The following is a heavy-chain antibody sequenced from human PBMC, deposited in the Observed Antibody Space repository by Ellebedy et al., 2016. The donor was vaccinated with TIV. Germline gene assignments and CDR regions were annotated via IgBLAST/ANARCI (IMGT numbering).Heavy chain of an antibody. CDR1: GGSISSTTYY. CDR3: ARQTTADAFDI. CDR2: VYYSGTT. Sequence: SETLSLTXTVSGGSISSTTYYWGWIRQPPGKGLEWIGSVYYSGTTYYNPSLKSRVTILVDTSKNQFSLRLSSVTAADTAVYYCARQTTADAFDIWGQGTMVTVSS. J-gene: IGHJ3*02. V-gene: IGHV4-39*01. D-gene: IGHD4-11*01.